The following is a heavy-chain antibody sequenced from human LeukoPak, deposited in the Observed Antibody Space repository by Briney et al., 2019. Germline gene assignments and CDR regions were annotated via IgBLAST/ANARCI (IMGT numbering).Heavy chain of an antibody. J-gene: IGHJ3*02. CDR2: INHSGST. CDR3: VHYDSSGYYSPDAFDI. D-gene: IGHD3-22*01. Sequence: SETLSLTCAVYGGSFSGYYWSWIRQPPGKGLEWIGEINHSGSTNYNPSLKSRVTISVDTSKNQFSLKLSSVTAADTAVYYCVHYDSSGYYSPDAFDIWGQGTMVTVSS. CDR1: GGSFSGYY. V-gene: IGHV4-34*01.